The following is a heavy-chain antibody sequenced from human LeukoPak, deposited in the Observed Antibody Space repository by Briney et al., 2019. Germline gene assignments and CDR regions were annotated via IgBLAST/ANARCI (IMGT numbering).Heavy chain of an antibody. J-gene: IGHJ3*02. CDR2: IIPILGIA. CDR1: GGTFSSYA. V-gene: IGHV1-69*04. CDR3: ARDPPHDFWRGYLGNDAFDI. D-gene: IGHD3-3*01. Sequence: GASVKVSCKASGGTFSSYAISWVRQAPGQGLEWMGRIIPILGIANYAQKFQGRVTITADKSTSTAYMELSSLRSEDTAVYYCARDPPHDFWRGYLGNDAFDIWGQGTMVNVSS.